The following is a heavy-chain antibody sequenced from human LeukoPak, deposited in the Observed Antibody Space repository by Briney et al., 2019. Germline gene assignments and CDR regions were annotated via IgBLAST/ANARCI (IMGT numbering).Heavy chain of an antibody. D-gene: IGHD1-7*01. Sequence: SETLSLTCTVSGGSISSYYWSWIRQPPGKGLEWIGYIHYSGSTNYNPSLKSRVTISVDTSKNQFSLQLNSVTPEDTAVYYCTKVAELRRAFDIWGQGTMVTVSS. CDR1: GGSISSYY. J-gene: IGHJ3*02. CDR3: TKVAELRRAFDI. V-gene: IGHV4-59*12. CDR2: IHYSGST.